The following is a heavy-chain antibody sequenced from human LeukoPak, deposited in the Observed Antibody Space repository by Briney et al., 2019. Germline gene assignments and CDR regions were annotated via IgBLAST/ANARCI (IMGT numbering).Heavy chain of an antibody. CDR2: INHSGST. V-gene: IGHV4-34*01. CDR3: AGGLRYFDWPYRILGNWFDP. Sequence: PSETLSLTCAVYGGSFSGYYWSWIRQPPGKGLEWIGEINHSGSTNYNPSLKSRVTISVDTSKNQFSLKLSSVTAADTAVYYCAGGLRYFDWPYRILGNWFDPWGQGTLVTVSS. J-gene: IGHJ5*02. CDR1: GGSFSGYY. D-gene: IGHD3-9*01.